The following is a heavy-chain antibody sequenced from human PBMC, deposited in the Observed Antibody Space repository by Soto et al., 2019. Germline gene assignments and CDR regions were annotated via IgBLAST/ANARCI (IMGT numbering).Heavy chain of an antibody. Sequence: GGSLRLSCAASGFTFSIYAMTWVRQSPGKGLEWVSSMSRTGDNTYYADSVRGRFTISRDNSKNTLYLQMNSLRAEDTAIYYCAKDQSNSNPLYYFDFWGPGTLVTVSS. D-gene: IGHD3-22*01. CDR1: GFTFSIYA. CDR3: AKDQSNSNPLYYFDF. CDR2: MSRTGDNT. V-gene: IGHV3-23*01. J-gene: IGHJ4*02.